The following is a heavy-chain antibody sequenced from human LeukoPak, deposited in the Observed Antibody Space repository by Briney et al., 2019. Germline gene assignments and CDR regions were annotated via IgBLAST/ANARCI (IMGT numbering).Heavy chain of an antibody. Sequence: GGSLRLSCSASGFTFSSYAMHWVRQAPGKGLEYVSAISSNGVITYYADSVKGRFTISRDNSKNTLYLQMSSLRAEDTAVYYSVRRIAEPEIYWGQGTLVTVSS. CDR3: VRRIAEPEIY. CDR1: GFTFSSYA. CDR2: ISSNGVIT. J-gene: IGHJ4*02. V-gene: IGHV3-64D*09. D-gene: IGHD6-13*01.